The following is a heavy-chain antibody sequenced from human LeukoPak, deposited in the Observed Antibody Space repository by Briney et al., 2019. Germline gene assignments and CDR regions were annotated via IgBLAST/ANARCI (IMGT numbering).Heavy chain of an antibody. J-gene: IGHJ2*01. CDR3: ARVHSSGWYLESWYFDL. CDR2: ISAYNGKT. D-gene: IGHD6-19*01. V-gene: IGHV1-18*04. Sequence: ASVKVCCKAAGYTFTSYGISWVGQAPGQGLEWMGWISAYNGKTNYAQKLQGRVTMTTDTSTSTAYMELRRLRSDDTAVYYCARVHSSGWYLESWYFDLWGRGTLVTVSS. CDR1: GYTFTSYG.